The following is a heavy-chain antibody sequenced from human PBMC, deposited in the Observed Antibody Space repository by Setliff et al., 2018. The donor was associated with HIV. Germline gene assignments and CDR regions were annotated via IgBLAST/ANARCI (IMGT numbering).Heavy chain of an antibody. D-gene: IGHD3-22*01. CDR2: IWSDGSNK. J-gene: IGHJ4*02. CDR1: GFTFSTYG. Sequence: GGSLRLSCAASGFTFSTYGMHWVRQAPGKGLEWVAVIWSDGSNKYYADSVKGRFTISRDNSENTLYLQMNGLRSEDTAVYYCARATSDSSGYYWGYYFDYWGQGTRVTVSS. V-gene: IGHV3-33*01. CDR3: ARATSDSSGYYWGYYFDY.